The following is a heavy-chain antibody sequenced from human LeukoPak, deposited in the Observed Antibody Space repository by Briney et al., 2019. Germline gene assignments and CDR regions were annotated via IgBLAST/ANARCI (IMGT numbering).Heavy chain of an antibody. Sequence: GGSLRLSCAASGFTFSSYGMHWVRQAPAKGLEWVAFIRYDGSNKYYADSVKGRFTISRDNSKNTLYLQMNSLRAEDTAVYYCAKDLAPPEYCTNGVCYDPWGQGTLVTVSS. J-gene: IGHJ5*02. CDR3: AKDLAPPEYCTNGVCYDP. V-gene: IGHV3-30*02. CDR2: IRYDGSNK. D-gene: IGHD2-8*01. CDR1: GFTFSSYG.